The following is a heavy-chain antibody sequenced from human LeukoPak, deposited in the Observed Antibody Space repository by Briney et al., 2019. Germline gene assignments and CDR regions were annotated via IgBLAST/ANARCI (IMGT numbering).Heavy chain of an antibody. V-gene: IGHV1-69*06. Sequence: SVKVSCKASGGTFSSYAISWVRQAPGQGLEWMGGIIPIFGTANYAQKFQGRVTITADKSTSTAYMELSSLRSEDTAVYYCARLPAVVAATPNWFDPWGQGTLVTVSS. J-gene: IGHJ5*02. D-gene: IGHD2-15*01. CDR3: ARLPAVVAATPNWFDP. CDR2: IIPIFGTA. CDR1: GGTFSSYA.